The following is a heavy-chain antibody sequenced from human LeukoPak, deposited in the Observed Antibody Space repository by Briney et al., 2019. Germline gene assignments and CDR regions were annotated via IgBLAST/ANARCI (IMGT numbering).Heavy chain of an antibody. CDR2: INHSGST. Sequence: PSGTLSLTCTVSGESMSGYYWSWIRQPPGKGLEWIGEINHSGSTNYNPSLKSRVTISVDTSKNQFSLKLSSVTAADTAVYYCARQGNFIVVVPAAPGDYYYMDVWGKGITVTVSS. CDR3: ARQGNFIVVVPAAPGDYYYMDV. J-gene: IGHJ6*03. V-gene: IGHV4-34*01. CDR1: GESMSGYY. D-gene: IGHD2-2*01.